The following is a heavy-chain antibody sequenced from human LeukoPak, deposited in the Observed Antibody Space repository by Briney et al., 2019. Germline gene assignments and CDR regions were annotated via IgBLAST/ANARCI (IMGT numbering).Heavy chain of an antibody. CDR1: GFTFSSYA. V-gene: IGHV3-23*01. CDR3: AKDTSIGRYCTNGVCSPFDY. Sequence: GGSLRLSCAASGFTFSSYAMSWVRQAPGKGLEWVSAISDSGGSTCDADSVKGRFTISRDNSKNTLYLQMNSLRAEDTAVYYCAKDTSIGRYCTNGVCSPFDYWGQGTLVTVSS. J-gene: IGHJ4*02. D-gene: IGHD2-8*01. CDR2: ISDSGGST.